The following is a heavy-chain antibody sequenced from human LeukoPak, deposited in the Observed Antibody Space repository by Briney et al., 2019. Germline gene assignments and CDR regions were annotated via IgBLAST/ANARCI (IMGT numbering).Heavy chain of an antibody. J-gene: IGHJ3*02. V-gene: IGHV4-59*02. CDR1: GGSVSSYY. Sequence: SETLSLTCTVSGGSVSSYYWSWIRQPPGKGLEWIGYIYYSGSTNYNPSLKSRVTISVDTSKNQFSLKLSSVTAADTAVYYCARMKRITMARWAFDIWGQGTMVTVSS. CDR2: IYYSGST. CDR3: ARMKRITMARWAFDI. D-gene: IGHD3-10*01.